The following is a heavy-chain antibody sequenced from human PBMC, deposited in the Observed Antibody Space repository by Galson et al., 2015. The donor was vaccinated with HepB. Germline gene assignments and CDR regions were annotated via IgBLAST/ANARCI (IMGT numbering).Heavy chain of an antibody. D-gene: IGHD3-22*01. CDR2: INPSGGST. Sequence: SYYMHWVRQAPGQGLEWMGIINPSGGSTSYAQKFQGRVTMTRDTSTSTVYMELSSLRSEDTAVYYCARGGYYYDSSGYSPGDYWGQGTLVTVSS. CDR3: ARGGYYYDSSGYSPGDY. J-gene: IGHJ4*02. V-gene: IGHV1-46*01. CDR1: SYY.